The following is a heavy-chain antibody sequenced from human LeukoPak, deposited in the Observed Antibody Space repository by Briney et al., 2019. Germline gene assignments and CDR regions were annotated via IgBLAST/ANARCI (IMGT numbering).Heavy chain of an antibody. V-gene: IGHV4-30-4*01. CDR2: IYYSGST. CDR3: ASVSASGSYFSC. Sequence: SQTLSLTCTVSGGSISSGDYYWSWIRQPPGKGLEWIGYIYYSGSTYYNPSLKSRVTISVDTSKNQFSLKLSSVTAADTAVYYCASVSASGSYFSCWSQGTLVTVSS. CDR1: GGSISSGDYY. D-gene: IGHD3-10*01. J-gene: IGHJ4*02.